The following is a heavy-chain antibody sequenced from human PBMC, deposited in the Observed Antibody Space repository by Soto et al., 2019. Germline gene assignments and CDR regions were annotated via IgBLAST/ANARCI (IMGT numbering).Heavy chain of an antibody. J-gene: IGHJ3*02. V-gene: IGHV1-69*01. D-gene: IGHD6-6*01. CDR1: GGTFSSYA. CDR3: ASILSIAARQGGGIGAFDT. CDR2: IIPIFGTA. Sequence: QVQLVQSGAEVKKPGSSVKVSCNASGGTFSSYAISWVRQAPGQGLEWMGGIIPIFGTANYAQKFQGRVTITADESTSTAYMELSSLKSEDTAVYYCASILSIAARQGGGIGAFDTWGQGTMVTVSS.